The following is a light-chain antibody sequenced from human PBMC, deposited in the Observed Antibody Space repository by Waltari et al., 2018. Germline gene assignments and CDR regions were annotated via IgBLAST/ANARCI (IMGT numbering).Light chain of an antibody. J-gene: IGKJ4*02. CDR1: QTISIY. V-gene: IGKV1-39*01. CDR3: QQSYSIPRT. CDR2: TAS. Sequence: DIQMTQSPSSLSASVGDRVTITCRASQTISIYLNWYQQKPGKAPKRLINTASRLQSGVPSRFSGSGSGTDFTLTISTLQHEDFATYYCQQSYSIPRTFGGGTKVEIK.